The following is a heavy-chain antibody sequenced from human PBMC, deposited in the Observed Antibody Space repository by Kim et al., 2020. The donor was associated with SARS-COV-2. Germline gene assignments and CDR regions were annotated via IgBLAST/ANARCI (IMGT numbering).Heavy chain of an antibody. CDR1: GFTFSSYA. CDR2: ISYDGSNK. J-gene: IGHJ4*02. Sequence: GGSLRLSCAASGFTFSSYAVHWVRQAPGKGLEWVAVISYDGSNKYYADSVKGRFTISRDNSKNTLYLQMNSLRAEDTAVYYCARDGGYGDYSYFDYWGQGTLVTVSS. CDR3: ARDGGYGDYSYFDY. V-gene: IGHV3-30-3*01. D-gene: IGHD4-17*01.